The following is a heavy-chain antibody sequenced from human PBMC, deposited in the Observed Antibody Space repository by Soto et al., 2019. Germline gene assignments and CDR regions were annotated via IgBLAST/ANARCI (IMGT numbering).Heavy chain of an antibody. CDR1: GFTFSNYA. CDR2: ISDNGANT. D-gene: IGHD6-25*01. CDR3: ARAIGADFFDY. V-gene: IGHV3-23*01. Sequence: EVQMLESGGGVVRPGGSLRLSCIASGFTFSNYAMSWVRQAPGKGLEWVSTISDNGANTFIGDSMKDHFDISRDNSKNTVFLHLSTERAEDTAIYYCARAIGADFFDYWGQGTPVTVSS. J-gene: IGHJ4*02.